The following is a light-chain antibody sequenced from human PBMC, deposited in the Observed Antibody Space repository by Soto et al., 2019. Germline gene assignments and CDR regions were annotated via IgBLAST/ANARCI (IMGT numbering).Light chain of an antibody. CDR3: QQSYITLSLT. J-gene: IGKJ4*01. CDR1: QAISSY. CDR2: GAS. V-gene: IGKV1-9*01. Sequence: DIQLTQSPSFLSASVGDRVTITCRASQAISSYLAWYQQKPGKPPKLLIYGASTLQSDVPSRFSGSGSGTEFTLTVSSLQAEDSATYYCQQSYITLSLTFGGGTRVEI.